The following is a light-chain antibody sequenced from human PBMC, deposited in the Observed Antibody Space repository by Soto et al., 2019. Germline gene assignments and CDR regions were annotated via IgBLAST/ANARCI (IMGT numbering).Light chain of an antibody. CDR2: KAS. CDR3: QQFNNYPWT. J-gene: IGKJ1*01. V-gene: IGKV1-5*03. CDR1: QSISSW. Sequence: DIQMTQSPSTLSASVGDRVTITCRASQSISSWLAWYQQKPGKAPKLLIYKASGLESGVPSRFSGSGSGTEFTLTINSLQPDDFATYYCQQFNNYPWTFAQGTREEIK.